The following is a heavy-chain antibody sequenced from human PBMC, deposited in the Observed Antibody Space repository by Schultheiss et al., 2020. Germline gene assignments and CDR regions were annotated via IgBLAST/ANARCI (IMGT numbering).Heavy chain of an antibody. CDR1: GFTFSIYW. CDR2: INSDGSST. J-gene: IGHJ6*02. V-gene: IGHV3-74*01. D-gene: IGHD3-10*01. Sequence: GGSLRLSCAASGFTFSIYWMHWVRQAPGKGLVWVSRINSDGSSTSYADSVKGRFTISRDNAKNTLYLQMNSLRAEDTAVYYCARGLLWFGESYGMDVWGQGTTVTVSS. CDR3: ARGLLWFGESYGMDV.